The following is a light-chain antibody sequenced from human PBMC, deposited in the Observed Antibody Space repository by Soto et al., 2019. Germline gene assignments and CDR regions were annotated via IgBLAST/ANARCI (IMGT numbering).Light chain of an antibody. V-gene: IGKV1-5*01. Sequence: DIRLTQSRSHLSASVGYIVASTCRASRSISTWLAWYRQKPGKAPKPLTYDASRLQRGVPSRFSGSGSGTEFTLTFSSLQPDDFAPYYCQHYNIYSLPSAQGTKVDNK. CDR1: RSISTW. CDR3: QHYNIYSLP. CDR2: DAS. J-gene: IGKJ1*01.